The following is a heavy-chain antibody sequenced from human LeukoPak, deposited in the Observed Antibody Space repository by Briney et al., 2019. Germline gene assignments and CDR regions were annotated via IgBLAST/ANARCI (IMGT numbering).Heavy chain of an antibody. V-gene: IGHV3-33*01. CDR1: GFTFSSYG. D-gene: IGHD5-12*01. CDR3: ARDGETRAIVATIEY. CDR2: IWYDGSNK. Sequence: GGSLRLSCAASGFTFSSYGMHWVRQAPGKGLEWVAVIWYDGSNKYYADSVKGRFTISGDNSKNTLYLQMNSLRAEDTAVYYYARDGETRAIVATIEYWGQGTLVTVSS. J-gene: IGHJ4*02.